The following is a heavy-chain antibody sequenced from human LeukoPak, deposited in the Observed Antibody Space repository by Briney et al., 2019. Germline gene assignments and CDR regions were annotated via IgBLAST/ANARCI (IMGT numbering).Heavy chain of an antibody. J-gene: IGHJ3*02. CDR3: ARPRNSSGYYYDAFDI. CDR1: GGSFSGYY. D-gene: IGHD3-22*01. CDR2: INHSGST. Sequence: PSETLSLTCAAYGGSFSGYYWSWIRQPPGKGLEWIGEINHSGSTNYNPSLKSRVTISVDTSKNQFSLKLSSVTAADTAVYYCARPRNSSGYYYDAFDIWGQGTMVTVSS. V-gene: IGHV4-34*01.